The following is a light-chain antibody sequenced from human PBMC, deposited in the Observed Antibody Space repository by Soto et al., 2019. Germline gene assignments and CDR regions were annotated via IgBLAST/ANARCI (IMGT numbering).Light chain of an antibody. CDR1: QSVSSSY. CDR3: QQYGSSPWT. J-gene: IGKJ1*01. CDR2: GAS. V-gene: IGKV3-20*01. Sequence: EIVLTQSPGTLSFSPGERATLSCRASQSVSSSYLAWYQQKPGQAPRLLIYGASSRATGIPDRFSGSGSGTDFTLTISRLEPEDFAVYYCQQYGSSPWTFGQGNKVEIK.